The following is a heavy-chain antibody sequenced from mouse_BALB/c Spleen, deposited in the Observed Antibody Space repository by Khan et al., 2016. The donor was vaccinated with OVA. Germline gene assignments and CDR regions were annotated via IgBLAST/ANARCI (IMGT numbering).Heavy chain of an antibody. D-gene: IGHD2-3*01. J-gene: IGHJ2*01. CDR2: ISSGSSTI. V-gene: IGHV5-17*02. CDR1: GFTFSGFG. CDR3: ARTGYYYFDY. Sequence: EVQLVESGGGLVQPGGSRKLSCAASGFTFSGFGMHWVRQAPEKGLEWVAYISSGSSTIYYADTVKGRFTISRDNPKNTLFLQMASKRSEDTAMYYSARTGYYYFDYWGQGTTLTVSS.